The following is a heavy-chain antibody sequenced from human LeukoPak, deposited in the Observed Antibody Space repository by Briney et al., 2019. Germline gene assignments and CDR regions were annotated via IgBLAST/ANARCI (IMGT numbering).Heavy chain of an antibody. V-gene: IGHV4-34*01. Sequence: PSETLSLTCGVYGGALSGYYWGWIRQPPGKGLGWIGEIDHSGSTNYNPSLKSRVTISVDTSKTQFSLKLSSVTAADTAVYYCATRTHYGDYTVWGQGTLVTVSS. CDR1: GGALSGYY. CDR3: ATRTHYGDYTV. D-gene: IGHD4-17*01. CDR2: IDHSGST. J-gene: IGHJ4*02.